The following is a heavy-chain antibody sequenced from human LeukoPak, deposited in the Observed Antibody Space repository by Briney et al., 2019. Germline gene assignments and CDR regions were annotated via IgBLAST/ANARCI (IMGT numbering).Heavy chain of an antibody. D-gene: IGHD2-8*02. V-gene: IGHV4-39*01. Sequence: PSETLSLTCEVSGGSITSSPYWWSWIRQPPEKGLEWVGTIYYSGNTFYHPSLASRVTICADTSKKQVSLRLTSVTDADTAVYYCARRAYGTGFDFWGQGTVVTVSS. J-gene: IGHJ4*02. CDR3: ARRAYGTGFDF. CDR1: GGSITSSPYW. CDR2: IYYSGNT.